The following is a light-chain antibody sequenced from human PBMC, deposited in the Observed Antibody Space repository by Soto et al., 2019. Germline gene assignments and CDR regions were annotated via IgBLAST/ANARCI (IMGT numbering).Light chain of an antibody. J-gene: IGLJ2*01. V-gene: IGLV2-14*01. CDR3: SSYASSSTLVL. Sequence: QSALTQPASVSESPGQSITIPCAGTSSDVGGYNYVSWYQQYPGKAPKLIIYDATNRPSGVSNRFSGSKSGNTASLTISGLQAEDEANYYCSSYASSSTLVLFGGGTKVTVL. CDR1: SSDVGGYNY. CDR2: DAT.